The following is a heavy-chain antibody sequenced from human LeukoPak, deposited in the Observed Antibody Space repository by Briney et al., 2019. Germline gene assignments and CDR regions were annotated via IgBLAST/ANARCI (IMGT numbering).Heavy chain of an antibody. CDR1: GYTFIGYY. CDR2: INPSSGGT. Sequence: ASVKVSCKTSGYTFIGYYMHWVRQAPGQGLEWMGWINPSSGGTHYAQKFQGRVTMTRDTSTSTGYMELSRLRSDDTAVYYCARGIVVVVAATQDYWGQGTLVTVSS. V-gene: IGHV1-2*02. CDR3: ARGIVVVVAATQDY. D-gene: IGHD2-15*01. J-gene: IGHJ4*02.